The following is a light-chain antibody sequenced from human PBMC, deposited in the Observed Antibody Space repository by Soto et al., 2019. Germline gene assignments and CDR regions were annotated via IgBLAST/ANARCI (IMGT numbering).Light chain of an antibody. Sequence: EIELTQSPGTLSLSPGERATLSCRASQSVSSSYLAWYQQKPGQAPRPLIYGASSRPTGIPDRFSGSGSGTDFTLTISRLQPEDVAVYYCQQYGSAPWTFGQGTKVEIK. V-gene: IGKV3-20*01. CDR1: QSVSSSY. CDR2: GAS. J-gene: IGKJ1*01. CDR3: QQYGSAPWT.